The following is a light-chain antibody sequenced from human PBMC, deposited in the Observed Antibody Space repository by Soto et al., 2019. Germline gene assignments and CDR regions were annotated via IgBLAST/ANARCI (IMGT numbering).Light chain of an antibody. Sequence: IQLTPSSSSLSASVGNRVTLTFRASQGISNFLAWYQQKPGKAPKLLIYAASTLQSGVPSRFSGSGSGTDFTLTISSLQPEDFATYYCQQSYSTPWTFGQGTKVDIK. V-gene: IGKV1-39*01. J-gene: IGKJ1*01. CDR2: AAS. CDR3: QQSYSTPWT. CDR1: QGISNF.